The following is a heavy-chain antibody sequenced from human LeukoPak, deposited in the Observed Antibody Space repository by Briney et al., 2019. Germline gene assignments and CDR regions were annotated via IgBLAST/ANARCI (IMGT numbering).Heavy chain of an antibody. Sequence: PGESLRLSCSASGFTFSITYMAWVRQAPGKGLEWVSVIYGGGDAYYADSVKGRFTIARDNSKKTLSLQLNNLRVDDTAVYYCARVQFQWFGPWGPGTPVTVSS. CDR2: IYGGGDA. J-gene: IGHJ5*02. V-gene: IGHV3-66*01. CDR1: GFTFSITY. D-gene: IGHD6-19*01. CDR3: ARVQFQWFGP.